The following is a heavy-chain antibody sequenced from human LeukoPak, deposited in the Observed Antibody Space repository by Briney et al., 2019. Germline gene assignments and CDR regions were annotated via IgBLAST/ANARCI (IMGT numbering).Heavy chain of an antibody. CDR1: GFTFSSYE. V-gene: IGHV3-21*05. Sequence: GGSLRLSCAASGFTFSSYEMNWVRQAPGKGLEWVSYISSSSSYIYYADSVKGRFTISRDNAKNSLYLQMNSLRAEDTAVYYCARVRDDCVWGSYRPYYFDYWGQGTLVTVSS. CDR2: ISSSSSYI. CDR3: ARVRDDCVWGSYRPYYFDY. J-gene: IGHJ4*02. D-gene: IGHD3-16*02.